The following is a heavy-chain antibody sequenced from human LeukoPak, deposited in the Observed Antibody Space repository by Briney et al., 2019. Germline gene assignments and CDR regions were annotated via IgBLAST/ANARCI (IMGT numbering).Heavy chain of an antibody. J-gene: IGHJ4*02. D-gene: IGHD6-19*01. Sequence: GGSLRLSCAASGFTFSTYAISWVRQAPGKGLEWVSGISVNGDNTYYADSVKGRFTIYRDNSKSRLSLQMNSLRAEDTAVYYCAQTLISGWSGKYYFDYWGQGTLVSVSS. CDR2: ISVNGDNT. V-gene: IGHV3-23*01. CDR1: GFTFSTYA. CDR3: AQTLISGWSGKYYFDY.